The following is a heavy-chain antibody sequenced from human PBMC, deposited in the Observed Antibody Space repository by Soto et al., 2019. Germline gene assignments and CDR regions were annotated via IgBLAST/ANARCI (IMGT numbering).Heavy chain of an antibody. CDR3: ARDKITGLFDY. Sequence: SETLSLTCTVSGGSISSSNYYWGWIRQPPGKGLEWIGSIYYSGSTNYNPSLKSRVTISVDTSKNQFSLKLTSVTAADTAVYYCARDKITGLFDYWGQGTLVTVSS. V-gene: IGHV4-39*07. D-gene: IGHD2-8*02. CDR1: GGSISSSNYY. J-gene: IGHJ4*02. CDR2: IYYSGST.